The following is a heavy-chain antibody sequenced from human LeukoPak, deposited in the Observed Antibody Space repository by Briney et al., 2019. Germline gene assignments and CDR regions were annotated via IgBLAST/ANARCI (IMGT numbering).Heavy chain of an antibody. Sequence: GGSLRLSCAASGFTFSSYAMSWVRQAPGKGLEWVSYVGTGSNIYYADSVKGRFTISRDNAKDSLYLQMNSLRDEDTAVYYCARDQVYAFDIWGQGTMVTVSS. CDR1: GFTFSSYA. V-gene: IGHV3-48*02. J-gene: IGHJ3*02. CDR3: ARDQVYAFDI. D-gene: IGHD2-8*01. CDR2: VGTGSNI.